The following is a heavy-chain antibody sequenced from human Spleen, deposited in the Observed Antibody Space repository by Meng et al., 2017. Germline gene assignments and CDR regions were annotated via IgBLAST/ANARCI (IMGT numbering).Heavy chain of an antibody. J-gene: IGHJ4*02. D-gene: IGHD3-10*01. V-gene: IGHV5-51*01. CDR3: VRDYNGETLDY. CDR1: GYSFTSQR. CDR2: IYPGDSNT. Sequence: GESLKISCKGSGYSFTSQRIAWVRQMPGKGLEWMGIIYPGDSNTRYSPSFQGQVTISADKSISTAYLQWSSLEASDTAMYYCVRDYNGETLDYWGQGTLVTVSS.